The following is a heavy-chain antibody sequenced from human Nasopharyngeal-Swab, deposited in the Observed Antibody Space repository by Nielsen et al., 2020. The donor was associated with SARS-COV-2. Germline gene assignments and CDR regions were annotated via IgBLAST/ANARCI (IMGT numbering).Heavy chain of an antibody. CDR1: GFTFSSYG. J-gene: IGHJ6*02. V-gene: IGHV3-33*01. Sequence: GESLKISCAASGFTFSSYGMHWVRQAPGKGPEWVAVIWYDGSNKYYGDSVKGRFTISRDNSKNTLYLQMNSLRAEDTAVYYCARESYDYYYYYGMDVWGQGTTVTVSS. CDR3: ARESYDYYYYYGMDV. CDR2: IWYDGSNK.